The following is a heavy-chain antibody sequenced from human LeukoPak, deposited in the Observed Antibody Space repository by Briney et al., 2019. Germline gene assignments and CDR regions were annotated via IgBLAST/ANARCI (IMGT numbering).Heavy chain of an antibody. J-gene: IGHJ3*02. CDR2: ISSSSYI. Sequence: GGSLRLSCAASGFPFSSYAMNWVRQAPGKGLEWVSSISSSSYIYYADSVKGRFTISRDNAKNSLYLQMNSLRAEDTAVYYCARDAPTYYDILTGYPRYAFDIWGQGTMVTVSS. D-gene: IGHD3-9*01. CDR1: GFPFSSYA. CDR3: ARDAPTYYDILTGYPRYAFDI. V-gene: IGHV3-21*01.